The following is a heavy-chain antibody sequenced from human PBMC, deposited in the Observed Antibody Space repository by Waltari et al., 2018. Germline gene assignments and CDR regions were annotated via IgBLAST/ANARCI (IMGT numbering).Heavy chain of an antibody. J-gene: IGHJ4*02. CDR1: GGSFSGYY. D-gene: IGHD3-3*01. Sequence: QVQLQQWGAGLLKPSETLSLTCAVYGGSFSGYYWRWIRQPPGKGLEWIGEINHSGSTNYNPSLKSRVTISVDTSKNQFSLKLSSVTAADTAVYYCAREYYDFWSGYYKGYYFDYWGQGTLVTVSS. CDR2: INHSGST. CDR3: AREYYDFWSGYYKGYYFDY. V-gene: IGHV4-34*01.